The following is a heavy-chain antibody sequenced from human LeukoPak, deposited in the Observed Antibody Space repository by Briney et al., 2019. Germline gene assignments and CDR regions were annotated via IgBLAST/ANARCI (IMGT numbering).Heavy chain of an antibody. V-gene: IGHV3-66*01. CDR2: IYSGGST. J-gene: IGHJ4*02. CDR3: ASDRFGKPMNC. D-gene: IGHD3-10*01. Sequence: TGGSLRLSCAVSGFTVSTNYMSWVRQPPGKGLEWVSVIYSGGSTYYADSVKGRFSISRDNSKNTLYLQMNNLRAEDTAVYYCASDRFGKPMNCWGQGTLVTVSS. CDR1: GFTVSTNY.